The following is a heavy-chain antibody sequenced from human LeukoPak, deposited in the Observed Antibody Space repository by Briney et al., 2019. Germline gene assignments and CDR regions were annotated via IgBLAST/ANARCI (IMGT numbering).Heavy chain of an antibody. V-gene: IGHV3-21*01. CDR2: ISSSSSYI. Sequence: PGGSLRLSCAASGFTFSSYSVNWVRQAPGKGLEWVSSISSSSSYIYYADSVKGRFTISRDNAKNSLYLQMNSLRAEDTAVYYCARDEKYYYDSSGYYYFDYWGQGTLVTVSS. J-gene: IGHJ4*02. D-gene: IGHD3-22*01. CDR3: ARDEKYYYDSSGYYYFDY. CDR1: GFTFSSYS.